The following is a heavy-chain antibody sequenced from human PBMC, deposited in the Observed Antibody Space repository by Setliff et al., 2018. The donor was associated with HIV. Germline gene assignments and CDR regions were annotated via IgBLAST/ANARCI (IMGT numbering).Heavy chain of an antibody. CDR1: GDSITNDDYY. D-gene: IGHD6-13*01. CDR3: ARCPSNHLTEAGKKTFYYYYMDV. V-gene: IGHV4-39*01. Sequence: SETLSLTCTVSGDSITNDDYYWGWIRQPPGKGLEWIAIIHYNGRTYYDPSLKSRVTIFVDTSKTQFYLKLRSVTASDTAVYYCARCPSNHLTEAGKKTFYYYYMDVWGKGTTVTVSS. J-gene: IGHJ6*03. CDR2: IHYNGRT.